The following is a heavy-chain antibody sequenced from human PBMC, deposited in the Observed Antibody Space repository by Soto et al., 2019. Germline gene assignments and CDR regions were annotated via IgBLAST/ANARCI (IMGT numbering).Heavy chain of an antibody. J-gene: IGHJ6*02. D-gene: IGHD5-18*01. CDR2: INPSGGST. V-gene: IGHV1-46*03. CDR3: ARDPTAMELYYYYGMDV. CDR1: GYTFTSYY. Sequence: ASVKVSCKASGYTFTSYYMHWVRQAPGQGLEWMGIINPSGGSTSYAQKFQGRVTMTRDTSTSTVYMELSSLRSEDTAVYYCARDPTAMELYYYYGMDVWGQGTTVTVSS.